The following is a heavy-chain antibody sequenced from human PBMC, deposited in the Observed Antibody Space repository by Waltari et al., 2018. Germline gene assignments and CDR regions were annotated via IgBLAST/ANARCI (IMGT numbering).Heavy chain of an antibody. CDR1: GFLFRPDW. J-gene: IGHJ4*02. D-gene: IGHD2-2*01. CDR2: IKQDGSEE. Sequence: EVQVVESGGGLVQPGGSLRLSCAASGFLFRPDWLGWARQAPGKGLEWVANIKQDGSEEYYVDSVKGRFTISRDNAKNSLYLQMNSLRAEDTAVYYCARVVRYCSSTSCFYFDYWGQGTLVTVSS. CDR3: ARVVRYCSSTSCFYFDY. V-gene: IGHV3-7*01.